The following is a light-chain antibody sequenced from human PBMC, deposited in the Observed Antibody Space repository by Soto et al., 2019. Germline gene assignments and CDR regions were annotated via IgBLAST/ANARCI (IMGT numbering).Light chain of an antibody. CDR3: GSFTGTDAPFV. J-gene: IGLJ1*01. CDR1: STDVGGYNY. CDR2: EVS. Sequence: QSALAQPSSVSGSPGQSITISCTGTSTDVGGYNYVSCYQHHPGKGPKLIIYEVSSRPSGVSDRFSGSKSGNKASLIISNLEAEDGSDYYCGSFTGTDAPFVFGTGTKVTVL. V-gene: IGLV2-14*01.